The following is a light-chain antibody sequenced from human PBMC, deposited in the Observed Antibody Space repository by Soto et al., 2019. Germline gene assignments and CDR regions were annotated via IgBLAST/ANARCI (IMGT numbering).Light chain of an antibody. Sequence: EVVLTQSPGTLSLSPGERATLSCRASQSVGSTYLAWYQRKPGQAPRLLIYGVSNRATGIPDKFSGSGSGTDYSLTITRLEPEDSAVYYCHQYDKAPQTFGQGTKVDIK. V-gene: IGKV3-20*01. CDR2: GVS. CDR1: QSVGSTY. CDR3: HQYDKAPQT. J-gene: IGKJ2*01.